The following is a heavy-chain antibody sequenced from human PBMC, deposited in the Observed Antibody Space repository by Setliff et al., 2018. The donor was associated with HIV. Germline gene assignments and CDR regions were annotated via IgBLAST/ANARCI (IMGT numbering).Heavy chain of an antibody. J-gene: IGHJ4*02. CDR1: GFTFSSYS. CDR3: ARDLNWGFDY. D-gene: IGHD7-27*01. Sequence: PGGSLRLSCAASGFTFSSYSMNWVRQAPGKGLEWFSYISGDTRIINYADSVKGRFTISRDNAKNSLYLQMNSLRVEDTALYYCARDLNWGFDYWGQGTLVTVSS. V-gene: IGHV3-48*01. CDR2: ISGDTRII.